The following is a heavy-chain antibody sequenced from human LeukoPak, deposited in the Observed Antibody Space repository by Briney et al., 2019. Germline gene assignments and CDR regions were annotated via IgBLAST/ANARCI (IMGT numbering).Heavy chain of an antibody. V-gene: IGHV4-59*01. CDR2: IYYSGST. CDR3: ARGRTVRDMDV. J-gene: IGHJ6*03. D-gene: IGHD4-11*01. CDR1: GGSISSYY. Sequence: PSETLSLTCTVSGGSISSYYWSWIRQPPGKGLEWIGYIYYSGSTNYSPSLKSRVTISVDTSKNQFSLKLNSVTAADTAVYYCARGRTVRDMDVWGKGTTVTVSS.